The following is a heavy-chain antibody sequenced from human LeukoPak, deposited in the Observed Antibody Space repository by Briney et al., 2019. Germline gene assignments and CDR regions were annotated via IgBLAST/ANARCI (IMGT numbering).Heavy chain of an antibody. CDR1: VFTFSSYS. Sequence: GGSLRLSCAAAVFTFSSYSMNWVRQATGKGLEWVASTSNSGSSIYYADSVKGRFTISRDNAKNSLYLQMNSLRAEDTAVYYCARAWYYYERSGCHDYWGQGTLVTVSS. D-gene: IGHD3-22*01. V-gene: IGHV3-21*04. CDR3: ARAWYYYERSGCHDY. J-gene: IGHJ4*02. CDR2: TSNSGSSI.